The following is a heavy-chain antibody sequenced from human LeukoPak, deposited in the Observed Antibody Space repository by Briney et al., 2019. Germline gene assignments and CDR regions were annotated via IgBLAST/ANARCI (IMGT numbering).Heavy chain of an antibody. Sequence: SETLSLTCAVYGGSFSGYYWSWIRQPPGKGLEWIGEINHSGSTNYNPSLKSRVTISVDTSKNQFSLKLSSVTAADTAVYYCARHLGYDILTGNYHNWFDPWGQGTLVTVSS. CDR1: GGSFSGYY. V-gene: IGHV4-34*01. CDR2: INHSGST. J-gene: IGHJ5*02. D-gene: IGHD3-9*01. CDR3: ARHLGYDILTGNYHNWFDP.